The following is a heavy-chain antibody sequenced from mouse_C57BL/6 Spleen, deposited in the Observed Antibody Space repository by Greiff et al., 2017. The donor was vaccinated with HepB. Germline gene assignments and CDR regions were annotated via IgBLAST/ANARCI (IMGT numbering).Heavy chain of an antibody. D-gene: IGHD1-3*01. V-gene: IGHV1-74*01. CDR3: ACGSSEDCAMDY. CDR2: IHPSDSDT. Sequence: VQLQQSGAELVKPGASVKVSCKASGYTFTSYWMHWVKQRPGQGLEWIGRIHPSDSDTNYNQKFKGKATLTVDTSSSTAYMQLSSLTSEDSAVYDCACGSSEDCAMDYWGQGTTVTVSS. J-gene: IGHJ4*01. CDR1: GYTFTSYW.